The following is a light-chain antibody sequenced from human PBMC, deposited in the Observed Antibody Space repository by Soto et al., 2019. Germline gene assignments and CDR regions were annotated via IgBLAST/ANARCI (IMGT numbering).Light chain of an antibody. Sequence: QAVVTQPASVSGSPGKSITISCTGTSSDVGRYNYVSWYQHHPGKAPRLMIYDVSNRPSGVSNRFSGSKSGNTASLTISGLQAEDEADYYCSSYTTSTTYVFRSGNKVTVL. J-gene: IGLJ1*01. CDR2: DVS. CDR3: SSYTTSTTYV. V-gene: IGLV2-14*01. CDR1: SSDVGRYNY.